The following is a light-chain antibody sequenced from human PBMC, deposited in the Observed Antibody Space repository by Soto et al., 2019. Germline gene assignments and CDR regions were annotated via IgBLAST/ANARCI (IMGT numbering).Light chain of an antibody. CDR3: CSYTGGTTLV. J-gene: IGLJ2*01. Sequence: QSALTQPASVSGSPGQSITISCTGSSSDVGGYKYVSWYQQHPGKAPKLMIFEVSNRPSGVSNRFSGSKSGNTASLTISGLLAEDEGDYYCCSYTGGTTLVCGGGTKVTVL. CDR1: SSDVGGYKY. CDR2: EVS. V-gene: IGLV2-14*01.